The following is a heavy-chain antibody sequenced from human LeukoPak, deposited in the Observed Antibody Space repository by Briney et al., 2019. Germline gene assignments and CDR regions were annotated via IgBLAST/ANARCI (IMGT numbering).Heavy chain of an antibody. CDR1: GSTFINYG. CDR3: ARAPIAAVVRFDY. J-gene: IGHJ4*02. Sequence: ASVKVSCTASGSTFINYGISWLRQAPGQGLEWLGWITTYNGNTNYAQKLQGRVSMTTDTSTSTAYMELRGLRSDDTAAYYCARAPIAAVVRFDYWGQGTLVAVSS. D-gene: IGHD6-13*01. V-gene: IGHV1-18*01. CDR2: ITTYNGNT.